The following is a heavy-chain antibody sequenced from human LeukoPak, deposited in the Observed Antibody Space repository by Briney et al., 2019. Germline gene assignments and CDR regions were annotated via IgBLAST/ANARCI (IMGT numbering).Heavy chain of an antibody. CDR3: AKRCCSGGSRFIDY. CDR2: ISSSSSTI. V-gene: IGHV3-48*01. Sequence: PGGSLRLSCAASGFTFSSYSMNWVRQAPGKGLEWVSYISSSSSTIYYADSVKGRFTISRDNAKNSLYLQMNSLRAEDTAVCYCAKRCCSGGSRFIDYWGQGTLVTVSS. J-gene: IGHJ4*02. D-gene: IGHD2-15*01. CDR1: GFTFSSYS.